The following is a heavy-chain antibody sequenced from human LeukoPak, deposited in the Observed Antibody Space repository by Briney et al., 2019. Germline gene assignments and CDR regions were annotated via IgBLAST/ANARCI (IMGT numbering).Heavy chain of an antibody. J-gene: IGHJ6*03. D-gene: IGHD2-2*01. CDR2: INHSGST. CDR1: GGSFSGYY. Sequence: PSETLSHTCAVYGGSFSGYYWSWIRQPPGKGLEWIGEINHSGSTHYNPSLKSRVTISVDTSKNQFSLKLSSVTAADTAVYYCAREGYPRRYCSSTSCRSGYYYMDVWGKGTTVTVSS. CDR3: AREGYPRRYCSSTSCRSGYYYMDV. V-gene: IGHV4-34*01.